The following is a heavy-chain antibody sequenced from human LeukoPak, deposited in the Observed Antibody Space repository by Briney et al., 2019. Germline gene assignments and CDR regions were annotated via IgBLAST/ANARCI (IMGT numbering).Heavy chain of an antibody. CDR1: GYSFTSYW. CDR3: ARHCSGGSCYLGYGMDV. CDR2: IYPGDSDT. D-gene: IGHD2-15*01. J-gene: IGHJ6*02. Sequence: GESLKISCKGSGYSFTSYWIGWVRHMPGKGLEWMGIIYPGDSDTRYSPSFQGQVTISADKSISTAYLQWSSLKASDTAMYYCARHCSGGSCYLGYGMDVWGQGTTVTVSS. V-gene: IGHV5-51*01.